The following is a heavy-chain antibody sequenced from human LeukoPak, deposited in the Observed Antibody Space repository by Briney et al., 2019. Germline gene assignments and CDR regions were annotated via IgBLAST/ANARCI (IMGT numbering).Heavy chain of an antibody. CDR3: ARLYYGDYDAFDI. CDR2: IYPADSET. J-gene: IGHJ3*02. D-gene: IGHD4-17*01. CDR1: GYSFTRNW. Sequence: GESLKISCKGSGYSFTRNWIGWVRQMPGKGLEWMGIIYPADSETRYSPSFQGQAAMSVDKSISTAYLQWSSLKASDTAMYYCARLYYGDYDAFDIWGQGTMVTVSS. V-gene: IGHV5-51*01.